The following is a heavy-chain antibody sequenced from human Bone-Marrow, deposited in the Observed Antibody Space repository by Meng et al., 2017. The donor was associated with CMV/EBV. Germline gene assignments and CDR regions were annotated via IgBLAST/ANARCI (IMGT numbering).Heavy chain of an antibody. V-gene: IGHV3-7*01. CDR2: IKQDGSEK. CDR1: GFTFSSYW. D-gene: IGHD1-26*01. Sequence: GESLKNSCAASGFTFSSYWMSWVRQAPGKGLEWVANIKQDGSEKYYVDSVKGRFTISRDNSKNTLYLQMNSLRAEDAAVYYCAIVGATDLLHAFDIWGQGTMVTVSS. J-gene: IGHJ3*02. CDR3: AIVGATDLLHAFDI.